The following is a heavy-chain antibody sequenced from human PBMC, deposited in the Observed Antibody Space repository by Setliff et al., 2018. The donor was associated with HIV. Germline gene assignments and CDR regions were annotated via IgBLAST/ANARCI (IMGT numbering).Heavy chain of an antibody. J-gene: IGHJ4*02. CDR1: GGSISSSTYY. D-gene: IGHD6-19*01. CDR2: INHSGST. Sequence: SETLSLTCTVSGGSISSSTYYWGWIRQPPGKGLEWIGEINHSGSTNYNPSLKSRVTISVDTYKNQFSLKLSSVTAADTAVYYCATYYIAVAGTFPYWGQGTLVTVSS. CDR3: ATYYIAVAGTFPY. V-gene: IGHV4-39*07.